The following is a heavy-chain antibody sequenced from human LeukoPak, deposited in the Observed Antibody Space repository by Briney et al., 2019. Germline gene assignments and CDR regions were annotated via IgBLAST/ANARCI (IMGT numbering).Heavy chain of an antibody. CDR1: GYTFTGYY. J-gene: IGHJ3*02. V-gene: IGHV1-2*02. CDR3: ARGLGYSRSLDAFDI. CDR2: INPNSGGT. D-gene: IGHD6-13*01. Sequence: ASVKVSCKASGYTFTGYYMHWVRQAPGQGLEWMGWINPNSGGTNYAQKFQGRVTTTRDTSISTAHMELSRLRSDDTAVYYCARGLGYSRSLDAFDIWGQGTMVTVSS.